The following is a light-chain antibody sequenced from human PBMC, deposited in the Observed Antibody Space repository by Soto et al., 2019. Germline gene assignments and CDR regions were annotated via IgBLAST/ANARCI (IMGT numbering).Light chain of an antibody. CDR3: SSYTSSSTVL. CDR2: DVT. CDR1: SSDVGGYHF. J-gene: IGLJ2*01. Sequence: QSALTQPASVSGSPGQSITISCTGTSSDVGGYHFVSWYQQHPGKAPKLMIYDVTNRPSEVSNRFSGSKSGNAASLTISGLQAEDEADYYCSSYTSSSTVLFGGGTKVTVL. V-gene: IGLV2-14*01.